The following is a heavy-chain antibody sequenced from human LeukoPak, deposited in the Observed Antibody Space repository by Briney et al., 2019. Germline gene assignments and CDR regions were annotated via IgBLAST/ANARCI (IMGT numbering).Heavy chain of an antibody. D-gene: IGHD3-22*01. V-gene: IGHV3-23*01. CDR3: AKGSRRITMIVVVNPLDY. Sequence: GGSLRLSCAASGFTFSSYAMSWVRQAPGKGLEWVSAISGSGGSTYYADSVKGRFTISRDNSKNTLYLQMNSLRAEDTAVYYCAKGSRRITMIVVVNPLDYWGQGTLVTVSS. J-gene: IGHJ4*02. CDR1: GFTFSSYA. CDR2: ISGSGGST.